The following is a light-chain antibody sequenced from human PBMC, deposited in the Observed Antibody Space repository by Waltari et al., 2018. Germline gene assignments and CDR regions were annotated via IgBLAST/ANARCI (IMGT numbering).Light chain of an antibody. CDR3: LLYYSGVRV. Sequence: QAVVTQEPSLTVSPGGTVTLTCGSSTGAVPSGHYPYWFQQKPGQAPWTLIYDTNKKHSWTPSRFSGSLLGGEAALTLSGARPEDEAEYFCLLYYSGVRVFGGGTKLTVL. CDR1: TGAVPSGHY. V-gene: IGLV7-46*01. J-gene: IGLJ3*02. CDR2: DTN.